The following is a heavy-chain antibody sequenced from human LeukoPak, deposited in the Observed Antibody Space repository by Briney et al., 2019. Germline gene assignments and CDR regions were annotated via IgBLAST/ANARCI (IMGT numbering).Heavy chain of an antibody. CDR1: GGSISSYY. J-gene: IGHJ4*02. CDR2: IYTSGST. CDR3: ARDADIVVASEPYFDY. Sequence: SETLSLTCTVPGGSISSYYGSWIRQPAGTGLEWIWRIYTSGSTNYNPSLKSRVTMSVDTSKNQFSLKLSSVTAADTAVYYCARDADIVVASEPYFDYWGQGTLVTVSS. D-gene: IGHD2-2*01. V-gene: IGHV4-4*07.